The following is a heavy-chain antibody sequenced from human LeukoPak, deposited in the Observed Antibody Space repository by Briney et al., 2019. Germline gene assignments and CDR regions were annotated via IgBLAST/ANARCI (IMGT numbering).Heavy chain of an antibody. CDR2: RSAYNGHT. CDR3: ARADITSFGVVINFDH. Sequence: ASVKVSCKASGYTFTTYGIGWVRQAPGQGLEWMGWRSAYNGHTNYAQKLQGRVTMTTDTTTSTAYMEVRSLRSDDTAVYYCARADITSFGVVINFDHWGQGSLVSVSS. V-gene: IGHV1-18*04. D-gene: IGHD3-3*01. CDR1: GYTFTTYG. J-gene: IGHJ4*02.